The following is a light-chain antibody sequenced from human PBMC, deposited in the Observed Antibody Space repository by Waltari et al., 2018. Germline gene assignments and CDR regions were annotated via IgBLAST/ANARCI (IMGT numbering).Light chain of an antibody. CDR1: SSNIGRNS. J-gene: IGLJ3*02. Sequence: QSVLTQTPSASGTPGQRVTISCSGRSSNIGRNSVHWYQQLPGTAPRLLIYSNNQRPSGVPDRFSGSKSGTSSSLAIGGLQSEDEADYYCATWDDSLNGPVFGGGTKLTVL. V-gene: IGLV1-44*01. CDR3: ATWDDSLNGPV. CDR2: SNN.